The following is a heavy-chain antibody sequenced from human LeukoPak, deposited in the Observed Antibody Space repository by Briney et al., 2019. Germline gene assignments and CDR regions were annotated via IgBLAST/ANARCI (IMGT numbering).Heavy chain of an antibody. V-gene: IGHV3-23*01. J-gene: IGHJ4*02. D-gene: IGHD4-17*01. Sequence: GGSLRLSCAASGFTFSSYAMSWVRQAPGKGLEWASAISGSGGSTYYADSVKGRFTISRDNSKNTLYLQMNSLRAEDTAVYYCAKLPLSTVTYFDYWGQGTLVAVSS. CDR3: AKLPLSTVTYFDY. CDR1: GFTFSSYA. CDR2: ISGSGGST.